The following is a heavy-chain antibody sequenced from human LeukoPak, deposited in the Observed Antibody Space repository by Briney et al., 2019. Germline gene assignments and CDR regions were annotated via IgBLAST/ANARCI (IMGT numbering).Heavy chain of an antibody. V-gene: IGHV4-59*01. J-gene: IGHJ6*02. Sequence: PSETLSLTCRVSGGSINSDYWSGIRQCPGKGLEWIGYMFYTGSTNYNPSLKSRVTMSLATSKTQFSLKLSSVTPADTAVYYCARVSVVYGMDVWGQGTTVTVSS. CDR1: GGSINSDY. CDR3: ARVSVVYGMDV. CDR2: MFYTGST.